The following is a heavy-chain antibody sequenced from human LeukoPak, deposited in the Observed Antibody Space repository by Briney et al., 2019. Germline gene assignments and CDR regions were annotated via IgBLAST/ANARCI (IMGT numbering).Heavy chain of an antibody. J-gene: IGHJ5*02. CDR3: ATEAYCSSTSCPPKTNWFDP. CDR2: FDPEDGET. V-gene: IGHV1-24*01. D-gene: IGHD2-2*01. CDR1: GYTLTELS. Sequence: ASVKVSCKVSGYTLTELSMHWVRQAPGKGLEGMGGFDPEDGETIYAQKFQGRVTVTEDTSTDTAYMELSSLRSEDTAVYYCATEAYCSSTSCPPKTNWFDPWGQGTLVTVSS.